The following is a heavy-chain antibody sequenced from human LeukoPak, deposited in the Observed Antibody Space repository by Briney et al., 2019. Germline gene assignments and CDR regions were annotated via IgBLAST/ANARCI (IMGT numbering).Heavy chain of an antibody. V-gene: IGHV1-69*05. CDR1: GGTFSSYA. CDR3: APMYYYDSSGYQGYYTGY. J-gene: IGHJ4*02. D-gene: IGHD3-22*01. CDR2: IIPIFGTA. Sequence: SVKVSCKASGGTFSSYAISWVRQAPGQGLEWMGGIIPIFGTANYAQKFQGRVTITTDESTSTAYMELSSLRSEDTAVYYCAPMYYYDSSGYQGYYTGYWGQGTLVTVSS.